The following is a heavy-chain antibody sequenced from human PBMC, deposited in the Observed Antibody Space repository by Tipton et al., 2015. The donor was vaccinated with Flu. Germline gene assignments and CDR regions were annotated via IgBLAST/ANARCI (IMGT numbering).Heavy chain of an antibody. Sequence: SLRLSCAASGFTFSAYAMSWVRQAPGKGLEWISSISTDGSRTYYADFVKGRLTLSRDNSKNTLFLQMNSLRAEDTAVYYCARDRIINGFWSGVRYGMDVWGQGTTVIVSS. D-gene: IGHD3-3*01. CDR2: ISTDGSRT. CDR3: ARDRIINGFWSGVRYGMDV. CDR1: GFTFSAYA. V-gene: IGHV3-23*01. J-gene: IGHJ6*02.